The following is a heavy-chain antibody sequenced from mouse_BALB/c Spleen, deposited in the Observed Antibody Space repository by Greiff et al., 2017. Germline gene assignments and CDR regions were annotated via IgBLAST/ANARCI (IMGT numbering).Heavy chain of an antibody. CDR1: GFAFSSYD. CDR3: ARHRRDCYAMDY. Sequence: EVKLMESGGGLVKPGGSLKLSCAASGFAFSSYDMSWVRQTPEKRLEWVAYISSGGGSTYYPDTVKGRFTISRDNAKNTLYLQMSSLKSEDTAMYYCARHRRDCYAMDYWGQGTSVTVSS. V-gene: IGHV5-12-1*01. CDR2: ISSGGGST. J-gene: IGHJ4*01.